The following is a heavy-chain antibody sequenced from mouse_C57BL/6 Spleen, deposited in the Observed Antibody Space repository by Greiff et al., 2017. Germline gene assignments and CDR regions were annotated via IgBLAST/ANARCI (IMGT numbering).Heavy chain of an antibody. D-gene: IGHD1-1*01. CDR1: GFTFSSYA. CDR2: ISDGGSYT. V-gene: IGHV5-4*01. Sequence: EVKLQESGGGLVKPGGSLKLSCAASGFTFSSYAMSWVRQTPEKRLEWVATISDGGSYTYYPDNVKGRFTISRDNAKNNLYLQMSHLKSEDTAMYYCAREGYGSSYDAWFAYWGQGTLVTVSA. J-gene: IGHJ3*01. CDR3: AREGYGSSYDAWFAY.